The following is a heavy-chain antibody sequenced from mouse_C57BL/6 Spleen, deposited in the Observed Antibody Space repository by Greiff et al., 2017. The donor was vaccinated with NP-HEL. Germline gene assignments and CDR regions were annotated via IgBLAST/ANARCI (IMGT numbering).Heavy chain of an antibody. CDR1: GYTFTSYW. J-gene: IGHJ4*01. Sequence: QVQLQQPGAELVKPGASVKLSCKASGYTFTSYWMQWVKQRPGQGLEWIGEIDPSDSYTNYNQKFKGKATLTVDTSSSTAYRQLSSLTSEDSAVYYCASRVITTRGYYAMDYWGQGTSVTVSS. CDR2: IDPSDSYT. V-gene: IGHV1-50*01. CDR3: ASRVITTRGYYAMDY. D-gene: IGHD2-4*01.